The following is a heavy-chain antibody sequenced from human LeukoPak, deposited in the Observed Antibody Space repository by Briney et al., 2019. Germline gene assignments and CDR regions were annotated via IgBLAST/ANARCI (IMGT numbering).Heavy chain of an antibody. CDR3: ARGLEGAIADY. CDR1: GFTFSDYY. CDR2: ISRSSSYT. J-gene: IGHJ4*02. Sequence: GGSLRLSCAASGFTFSDYYMSWIRQAPGKGLEWVSYISRSSSYTNYADSVKGRFTISRDNAKNSLYLQMNSLRAEDTAVYYCARGLEGAIADYWGQGTLVTVSA. V-gene: IGHV3-11*05. D-gene: IGHD1-26*01.